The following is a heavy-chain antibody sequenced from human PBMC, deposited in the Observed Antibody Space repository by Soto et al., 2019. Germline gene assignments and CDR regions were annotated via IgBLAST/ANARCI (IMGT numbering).Heavy chain of an antibody. Sequence: QVKLVQSGAEVKKPGSSVKVSCKASGGTFSSYAISWVRQAPGQGLEWMGGIIPIFGTANYAQKFKSRVTITADESTSTAYMELSSLRSEDTAVYYCARDSGYDPSGGWFFDYWGQGTLVNVSS. CDR2: IIPIFGTA. D-gene: IGHD5-12*01. V-gene: IGHV1-69*01. CDR1: GGTFSSYA. CDR3: ARDSGYDPSGGWFFDY. J-gene: IGHJ4*02.